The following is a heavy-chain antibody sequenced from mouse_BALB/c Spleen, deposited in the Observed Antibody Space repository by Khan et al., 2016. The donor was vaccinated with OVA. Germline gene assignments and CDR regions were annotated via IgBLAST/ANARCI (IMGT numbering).Heavy chain of an antibody. V-gene: IGHV5-9-1*01. J-gene: IGHJ2*01. CDR2: ISTGGRKL. Sequence: EVELVESGGGLVKPGGSLKLSCAASGLTFSSSAMSWVRQTPEKRLVWVATISTGGRKLYYADSVKGRFTISRDNAKNTLSLQMSSLRSEDTAMYYCAGSITPVVAFYYWGQGTTLTVSS. CDR3: AGSITPVVAFYY. CDR1: GLTFSSSA. D-gene: IGHD1-1*01.